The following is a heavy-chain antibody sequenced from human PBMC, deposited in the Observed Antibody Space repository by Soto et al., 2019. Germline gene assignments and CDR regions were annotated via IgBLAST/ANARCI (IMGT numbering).Heavy chain of an antibody. J-gene: IGHJ2*01. V-gene: IGHV4-31*03. Sequence: QVQLQEAGPGLVKPSQTLSLTCTVSGDSTSRNDHYWSWIRQHPGKGLEWIGYISYSGNTYYDPSHEGRITITMDTSENQFSLKLSSVTAADTAVYNCARGRGAGGRWYFDLWGRGTLVTVSS. CDR3: ARGRGAGGRWYFDL. CDR1: GDSTSRNDHY. CDR2: ISYSGNT. D-gene: IGHD2-8*02.